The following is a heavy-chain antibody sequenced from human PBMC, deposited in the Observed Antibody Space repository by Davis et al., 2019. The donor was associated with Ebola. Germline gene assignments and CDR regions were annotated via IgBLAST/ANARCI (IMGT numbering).Heavy chain of an antibody. J-gene: IGHJ4*02. CDR2: IYSGGST. Sequence: PGGSLRLSCAASGFTVSSKYMNWVRQAPGKGLEWVSAIYSGGSTYYADSVKGRFTISRDDAKNSLFLQMDSLRAEDTAIYYCVRDPNALDYWGQGTLVTVSP. D-gene: IGHD2-8*01. CDR1: GFTVSSKY. V-gene: IGHV3-66*01. CDR3: VRDPNALDY.